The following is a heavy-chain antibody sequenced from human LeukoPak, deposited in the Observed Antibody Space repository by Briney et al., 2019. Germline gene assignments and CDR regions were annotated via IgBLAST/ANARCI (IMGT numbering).Heavy chain of an antibody. CDR3: ARDSAPIVPAAHYDFWSGYTFDY. CDR1: GGTFSSYA. V-gene: IGHV1-69*01. Sequence: SVKVSCKASGGTFSSYAISWVRQAPGQGLEWMGGIIPIFGTANYAQKFQGGVTITADESTSTAYMELSSLRSEDTAVYYCARDSAPIVPAAHYDFWSGYTFDYWGQGTLVTVSS. CDR2: IIPIFGTA. D-gene: IGHD3-3*01. J-gene: IGHJ4*02.